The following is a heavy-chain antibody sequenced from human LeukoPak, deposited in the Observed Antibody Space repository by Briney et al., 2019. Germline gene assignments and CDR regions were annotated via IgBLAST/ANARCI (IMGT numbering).Heavy chain of an antibody. J-gene: IGHJ4*02. CDR2: IYYSGST. Sequence: PSETLSLTCAVSGGSISSSSYYWGWIRQPPGKGLEWIGNIYYSGSTYYNPSLKSRVTISVDTSKNQFSLKLSSVTAADTAVYYCARQGGSYSPFDYWGQGTLVTVSS. CDR3: ARQGGSYSPFDY. CDR1: GGSISSSSYY. V-gene: IGHV4-39*01. D-gene: IGHD1-26*01.